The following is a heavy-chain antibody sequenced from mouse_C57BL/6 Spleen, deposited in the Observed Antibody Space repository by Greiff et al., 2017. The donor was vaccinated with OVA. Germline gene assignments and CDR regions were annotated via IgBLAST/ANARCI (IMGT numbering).Heavy chain of an antibody. CDR1: GFTFSDYG. CDR3: ARQLRPLYAMDY. CDR2: ISSGSSTI. Sequence: EVKLVESGGGLVKPGGSLKLSCAASGFTFSDYGMHWVRQAPEKGLEWVAYISSGSSTIYYADTGKGRFTISRNNAKNTRFLQMTSLRSEDTAMYYCARQLRPLYAMDYWGQGTSVTVSS. J-gene: IGHJ4*01. V-gene: IGHV5-17*01. D-gene: IGHD3-2*02.